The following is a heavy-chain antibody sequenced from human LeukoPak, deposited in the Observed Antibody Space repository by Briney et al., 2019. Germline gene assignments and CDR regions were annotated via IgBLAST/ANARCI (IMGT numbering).Heavy chain of an antibody. J-gene: IGHJ4*02. CDR2: IKQDGSEK. V-gene: IGHV3-7*01. Sequence: GGSLRLSCADSGFTFSRYWMSWVRQAPGKGLEWVANIKQDGSEKHYVDSVKGRFTISRDNAKNSLYLQMNSLRAEDTAVYHCARVSDCGGDCYPGLFDYWGQGTLVTVSS. CDR1: GFTFSRYW. CDR3: ARVSDCGGDCYPGLFDY. D-gene: IGHD2-21*01.